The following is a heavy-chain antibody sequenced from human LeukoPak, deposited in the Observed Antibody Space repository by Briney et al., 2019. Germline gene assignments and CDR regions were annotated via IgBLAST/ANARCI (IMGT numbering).Heavy chain of an antibody. J-gene: IGHJ5*02. CDR1: GFTFSRYT. CDR3: ARELTRSGPNWFDP. Sequence: GGSLRLSCVVSGFTFSRYTMNWVRQAPGKGLEWVSYISTSGTVIYYADSVKGRFTISRDNAKNSLYLQMDSLRAEDTAIYYCARELTRSGPNWFDPWGQGTLVTVSS. D-gene: IGHD3-3*01. CDR2: ISTSGTVI. V-gene: IGHV3-48*04.